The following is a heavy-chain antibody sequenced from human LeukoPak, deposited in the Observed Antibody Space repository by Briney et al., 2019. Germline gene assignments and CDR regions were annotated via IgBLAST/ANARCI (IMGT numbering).Heavy chain of an antibody. CDR3: ARHSGTTGYYYYYGMDV. CDR2: IYYSGST. Sequence: SETLSLTCTVSGGSISSSSYYWGWIRQPPGKGLEWIGSIYYSGSTYYNPSLKSRVTISVDTSKNQFSLKLSSVTAADTAVYYCARHSGTTGYYYYYGMDVWGLGTTVTVSS. CDR1: GGSISSSSYY. J-gene: IGHJ6*02. V-gene: IGHV4-39*01. D-gene: IGHD1-7*01.